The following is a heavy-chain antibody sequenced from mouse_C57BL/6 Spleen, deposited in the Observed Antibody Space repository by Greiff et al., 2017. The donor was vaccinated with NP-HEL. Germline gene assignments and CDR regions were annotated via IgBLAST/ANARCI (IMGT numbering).Heavy chain of an antibody. J-gene: IGHJ2*01. CDR3: TRDLGLRPYYFDY. CDR2: ISSGGDYI. D-gene: IGHD2-4*01. Sequence: EVKLMESGEGLVKPGGSLKLSCAASGFTFSSYAMSWVRQTPEKRLEWVAYISSGGDYIYYADTVKGRFTISRDNARNTLYLQMSSLKSEDTAMYYCTRDLGLRPYYFDYWGQGTTLTVSS. V-gene: IGHV5-9-1*02. CDR1: GFTFSSYA.